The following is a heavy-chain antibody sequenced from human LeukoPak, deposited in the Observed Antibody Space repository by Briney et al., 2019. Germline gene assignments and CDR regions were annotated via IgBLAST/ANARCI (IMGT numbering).Heavy chain of an antibody. CDR3: ARLTRRKAQITMVRGVIINAFDP. J-gene: IGHJ5*02. Sequence: GGSLRLSCAASGFTFSDYYMSWIRQAPGKGLEWVSYISSSGSTIYYADSVKGRFTISRDNAKNSLYLQMNSLRAEDTAVYYCARLTRRKAQITMVRGVIINAFDPWGQGTLVTVSS. D-gene: IGHD3-10*01. CDR1: GFTFSDYY. V-gene: IGHV3-11*01. CDR2: ISSSGSTI.